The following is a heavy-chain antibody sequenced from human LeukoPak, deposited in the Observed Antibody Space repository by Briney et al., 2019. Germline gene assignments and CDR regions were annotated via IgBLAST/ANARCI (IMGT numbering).Heavy chain of an antibody. CDR3: AREDDYYFN. CDR1: GYTFTDYY. CDR2: INPKSGDT. Sequence: ASVMLSCKASGYTFTDYYMHWVRQAPGQGLEWMGWINPKSGDTRYAQKFQGRVAMTRATSIGTAYMELTRLTSDDTAVYFCAREDDYYFNWGQGALVTVSS. D-gene: IGHD5-24*01. J-gene: IGHJ4*02. V-gene: IGHV1-2*02.